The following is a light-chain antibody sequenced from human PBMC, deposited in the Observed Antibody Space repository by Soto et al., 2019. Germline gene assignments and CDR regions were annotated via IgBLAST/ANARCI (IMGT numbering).Light chain of an antibody. CDR3: AAYTTSSTLV. J-gene: IGLJ3*02. Sequence: QSVLTQPASVSGSPGQSITISCAGTIGDVGAFDYVSWYQHHPGKVPKLMIYDVSDRPSGVSTRFSGSKSANMAALTISGLQADDEADYYCAAYTTSSTLVFGGGTKLTVL. CDR1: IGDVGAFDY. CDR2: DVS. V-gene: IGLV2-14*03.